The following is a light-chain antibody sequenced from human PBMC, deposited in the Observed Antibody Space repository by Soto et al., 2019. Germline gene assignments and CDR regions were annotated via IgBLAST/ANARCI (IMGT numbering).Light chain of an antibody. J-gene: IGKJ1*01. CDR2: ATS. V-gene: IGKV3-20*01. CDR3: QQYGRSGT. Sequence: EIVLTQSPGTLSLSPGERATLSCRASQSVSRTYLAWYQQKPVQAPRLLIYATSSRATGIPDRFSGSGSGTDFTLTISRLEPEDFAVYYCQQYGRSGTCGQGTKGDIK. CDR1: QSVSRTY.